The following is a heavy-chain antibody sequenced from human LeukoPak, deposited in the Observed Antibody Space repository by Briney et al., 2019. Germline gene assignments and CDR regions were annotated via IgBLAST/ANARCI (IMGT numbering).Heavy chain of an antibody. CDR2: IYYRGST. J-gene: IGHJ4*02. CDR3: AREPQS. Sequence: SETLSLTCSVSGGSIISYYWSGMREPPGEGVEWIGYIYYRGSTNYNPSLKSRVTISVDTSKNQFSLKLSSVTAADTDVYYCAREPQSWGQGTLVTVSS. CDR1: GGSIISYY. V-gene: IGHV4-59*01.